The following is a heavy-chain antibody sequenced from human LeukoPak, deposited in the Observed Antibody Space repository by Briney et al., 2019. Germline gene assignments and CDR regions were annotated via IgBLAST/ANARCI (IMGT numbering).Heavy chain of an antibody. CDR3: ARADITMVRGVTSSWFDP. J-gene: IGHJ5*02. Sequence: SETLSLTCAVSGGSISSSNWWGWVRQPPGKGLEWIGVIYHSGSTNYTPSLKSRVTISVDKSKNQFSLKLSSVTAADTAVYYCARADITMVRGVTSSWFDPWGQGTLVTVSS. CDR2: IYHSGST. V-gene: IGHV4-4*02. D-gene: IGHD3-10*01. CDR1: GGSISSSNW.